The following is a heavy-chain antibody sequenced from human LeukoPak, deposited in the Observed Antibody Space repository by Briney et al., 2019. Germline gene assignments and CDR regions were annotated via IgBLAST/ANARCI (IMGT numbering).Heavy chain of an antibody. CDR3: ARSGWFGELFSWFDP. CDR1: GFTFSSYS. Sequence: SGGSLRLSCAASGFTFSSYSMNWVRQAPGKGLEWVSSISSSSSYIYYADSVKGRFTISRDNAKNSLYLQMNSLRAEDTAVHYCARSGWFGELFSWFDPWGQGTLVTVSS. V-gene: IGHV3-21*01. CDR2: ISSSSSYI. D-gene: IGHD3-10*01. J-gene: IGHJ5*02.